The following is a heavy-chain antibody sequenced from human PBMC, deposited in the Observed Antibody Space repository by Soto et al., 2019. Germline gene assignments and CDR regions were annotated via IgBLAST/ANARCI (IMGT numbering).Heavy chain of an antibody. Sequence: SVKVSCKASGGTFSSFAISWVRQAPGQGLEWMGGIIPIFGTANYAQKFQGRVTITADESTSTAYMELSSLRSEDTAVYYCATSLRLGELSLFDYWGQGTLVTVSS. D-gene: IGHD3-16*02. J-gene: IGHJ4*02. CDR3: ATSLRLGELSLFDY. V-gene: IGHV1-69*13. CDR1: GGTFSSFA. CDR2: IIPIFGTA.